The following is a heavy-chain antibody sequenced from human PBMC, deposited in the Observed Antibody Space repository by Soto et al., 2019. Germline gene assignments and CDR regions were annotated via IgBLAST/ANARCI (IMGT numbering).Heavy chain of an antibody. J-gene: IGHJ3*02. CDR1: GGPFSTPS. CDR2: IIPIFGTA. Sequence: VASMKVSCKGSGGPFSTPSINWVGQGPGQGLEWMGGIIPIFGTADYAQKFQGRVTLTADESTSTAYMELRSLRSEDTAVYYCARGHEFGGNSDAFHIWGQGTMVTVS. D-gene: IGHD2-21*02. CDR3: ARGHEFGGNSDAFHI. V-gene: IGHV1-69*01.